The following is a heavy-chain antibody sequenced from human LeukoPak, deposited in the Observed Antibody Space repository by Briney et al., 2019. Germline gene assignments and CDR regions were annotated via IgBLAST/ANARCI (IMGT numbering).Heavy chain of an antibody. CDR2: INPNSGGT. CDR1: GYTFTSYY. D-gene: IGHD6-6*01. J-gene: IGHJ4*02. Sequence: ASVKVSCKASGYTFTSYYMHWVRQAPGQGLEWMGWINPNSGGTNYAQKFQGRVTMTRDTSISTAYMELSRLRSDDTAVYYCARDGEGAARRFDYWGQGTLVTVSS. CDR3: ARDGEGAARRFDY. V-gene: IGHV1-2*02.